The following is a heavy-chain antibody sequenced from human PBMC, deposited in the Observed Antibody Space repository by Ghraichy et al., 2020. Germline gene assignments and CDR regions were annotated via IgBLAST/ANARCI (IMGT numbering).Heavy chain of an antibody. D-gene: IGHD6-6*01. V-gene: IGHV3-9*01. CDR2: ISWHSGAI. J-gene: IGHJ6*02. Sequence: GGSLRFSCAASGFTFDDYAMYWVRQAPGKGLEWVAGISWHSGAIGYADSVKGRFTISRDNAKNSLFLQMDSLRTEDTALYYCAKGSSTSATYFYSMDVWGQGIAVTVSS. CDR3: AKGSSTSATYFYSMDV. CDR1: GFTFDDYA.